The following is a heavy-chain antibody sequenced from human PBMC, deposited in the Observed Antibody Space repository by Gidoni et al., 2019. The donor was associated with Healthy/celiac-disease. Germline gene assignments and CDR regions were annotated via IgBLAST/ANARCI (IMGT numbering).Heavy chain of an antibody. D-gene: IGHD3-16*02. J-gene: IGHJ4*02. Sequence: EVQLVESGGGLVQPGGSLRLSCAASGFTFSSYWMSWVRQAPGKGLEWVANIKQDGSEKYYVDSVKGRFTISRDNAKNSLYLQMNSLRAEDTAVYYCAREYYDYVWGSYRYRDDYWGQGTLVTVSS. CDR1: GFTFSSYW. V-gene: IGHV3-7*01. CDR3: AREYYDYVWGSYRYRDDY. CDR2: IKQDGSEK.